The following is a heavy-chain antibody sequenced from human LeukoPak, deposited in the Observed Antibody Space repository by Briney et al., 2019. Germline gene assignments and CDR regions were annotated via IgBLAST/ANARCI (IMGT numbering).Heavy chain of an antibody. CDR2: ITGSRGRT. CDR3: AMIGYSSGWYAFYFDC. J-gene: IGHJ4*02. V-gene: IGHV3-23*01. Sequence: PRGSLRLSCAASVFTLSNYGMVWVGQAPGQGLEWVSAITGSRGRTYYADSVKGRFTISRDNSKNILYLQMNNLRGEDTAVYYCAMIGYSSGWYAFYFDCWGQGTLVSVSS. D-gene: IGHD6-19*01. CDR1: VFTLSNYG.